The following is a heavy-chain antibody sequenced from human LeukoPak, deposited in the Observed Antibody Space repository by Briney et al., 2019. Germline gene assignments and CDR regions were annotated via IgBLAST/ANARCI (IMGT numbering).Heavy chain of an antibody. CDR3: AREAWLVLTPSNWFDP. J-gene: IGHJ5*02. V-gene: IGHV4-39*07. CDR2: INHSGST. CDR1: GGSISSGSYY. D-gene: IGHD6-19*01. Sequence: SSETLSLTCTVSGGSISSGSYYWSWIRQPPGKGLEWIGEINHSGSTNYNPSLKSRVTISVDTSKTQFSLKLSSVTAADTAVYYCAREAWLVLTPSNWFDPWGQGTLVTVSS.